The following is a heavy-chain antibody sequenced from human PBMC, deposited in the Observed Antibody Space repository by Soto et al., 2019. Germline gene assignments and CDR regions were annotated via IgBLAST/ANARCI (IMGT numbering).Heavy chain of an antibody. D-gene: IGHD4-4*01. V-gene: IGHV4-59*01. J-gene: IGHJ4*02. CDR2: IYYSGST. Sequence: PSETLSLTCAVSGDSISSYYWSWIRQPPGKGLEWIGYIYYSGSTNYNPSLKSRVTISVDTSKNHFFLTLSSVTAADTGIYYCARLSRDDYNPRPDHFDYWGQGTLVTVSS. CDR3: ARLSRDDYNPRPDHFDY. CDR1: GDSISSYY.